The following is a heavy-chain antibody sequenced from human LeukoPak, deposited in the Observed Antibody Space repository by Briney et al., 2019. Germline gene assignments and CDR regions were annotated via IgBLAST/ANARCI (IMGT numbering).Heavy chain of an antibody. CDR3: ARDSRQQLVPTYYFDY. J-gene: IGHJ4*02. D-gene: IGHD6-13*01. V-gene: IGHV1-46*01. CDR1: GYTFTGYW. Sequence: GASVKLSCKAFGYTFTGYWMHWVRQAPGQGPEWMGVISPSGGSTIYAQKLQGRVTMTTDTSTSTAYMELRSLRSDDTAVYYCARDSRQQLVPTYYFDYWGQGTLVTVSS. CDR2: ISPSGGST.